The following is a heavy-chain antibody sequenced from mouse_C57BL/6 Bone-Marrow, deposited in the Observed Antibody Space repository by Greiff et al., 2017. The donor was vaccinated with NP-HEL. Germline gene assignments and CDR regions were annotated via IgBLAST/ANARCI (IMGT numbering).Heavy chain of an antibody. CDR3: ARERNTNHYFDF. D-gene: IGHD5-2*01. Sequence: QVQLKQPGAELVMPGASVKLSCKASGYTFTSYWMHWVKQRPGQGLEWIGEIDPSDSYTNYNQKFKGKSTLTVDKSSSTAYMKLSSLTSEDSGVYYCARERNTNHYFDFWGQGNNPTVSS. CDR2: IDPSDSYT. CDR1: GYTFTSYW. J-gene: IGHJ2*01. V-gene: IGHV1-69*01.